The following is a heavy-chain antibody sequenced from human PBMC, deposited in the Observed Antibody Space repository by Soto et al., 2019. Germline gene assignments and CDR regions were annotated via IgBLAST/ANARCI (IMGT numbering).Heavy chain of an antibody. Sequence: PGGSLRLSCAVSGFTFSDHYMDWVRQAPGKGLEWLGRSRNKANNFRTEYAASAQGRFTISRDDSKNSLYLQMNSLKTGDTAVYYCARDSGYDDAYNFDFWGQGTLVTVSS. CDR3: ARDSGYDDAYNFDF. V-gene: IGHV3-72*01. D-gene: IGHD5-12*01. CDR2: SRNKANNFRT. J-gene: IGHJ4*02. CDR1: GFTFSDHY.